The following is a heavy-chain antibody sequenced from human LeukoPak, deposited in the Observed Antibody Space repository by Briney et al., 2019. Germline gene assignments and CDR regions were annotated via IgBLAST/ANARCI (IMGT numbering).Heavy chain of an antibody. CDR2: IKQDGSDK. V-gene: IGHV3-7*03. CDR1: GFTFSAYW. D-gene: IGHD4-23*01. J-gene: IGHJ4*02. CDR3: ARKTVVGSYFGY. Sequence: PGGSLRLSCAASGFTFSAYWMSWVRQAPGKGLEWVANIKQDGSDKYHVDSVKGRFTISRDNAKNSLYLQMNSLRAEDTAVYYCARKTVVGSYFGYWGQGTPVTVSS.